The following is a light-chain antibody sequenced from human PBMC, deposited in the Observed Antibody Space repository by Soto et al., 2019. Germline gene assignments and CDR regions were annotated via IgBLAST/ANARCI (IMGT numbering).Light chain of an antibody. V-gene: IGKV4-1*01. CDR2: WAS. J-gene: IGKJ1*01. CDR1: QSLLFRSDNQNY. Sequence: DIVMTQSPDSLAVSLGERATINCKSSQSLLFRSDNQNYLAWYQQKPGQPPKQLIYWASTRESGVPDRFSGSGSGTDFTLSISSVQAEDVAVYYCQQSYLSPWTFGQGTKVEIK. CDR3: QQSYLSPWT.